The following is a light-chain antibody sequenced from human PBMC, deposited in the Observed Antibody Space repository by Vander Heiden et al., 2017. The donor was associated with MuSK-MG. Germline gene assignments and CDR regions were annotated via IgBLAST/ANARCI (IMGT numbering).Light chain of an antibody. CDR2: INN. CDR3: ATPDASLNGPV. Sequence: QSVLTQPPSASGTPGQRVTISCSGSSSNIGSKTVNWYQKVPGMTPNVLIYINNYRHSGVPDRFSGSKSSTSASLATSLLQSEEEADYYCATPDASLNGPVFGGGTKLTVL. CDR1: SSNIGSKT. V-gene: IGLV1-44*01. J-gene: IGLJ3*02.